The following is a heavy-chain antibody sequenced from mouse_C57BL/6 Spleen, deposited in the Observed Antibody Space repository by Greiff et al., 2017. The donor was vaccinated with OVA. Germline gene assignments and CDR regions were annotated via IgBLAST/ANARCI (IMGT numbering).Heavy chain of an antibody. J-gene: IGHJ1*03. CDR3: ARPYGFYWYFDV. V-gene: IGHV1-64*01. CDR2: IHPNSGST. D-gene: IGHD2-2*01. Sequence: VQLQQPGAELVKPGASVKLSCKASGYTFTSYWMHWVKQRPGQGLEWIGMIHPNSGSTNYNEKFKSKATLTVDKSSSTAYMQLSSLTSEDSAVYYCARPYGFYWYFDVWGTGTTVTVSS. CDR1: GYTFTSYW.